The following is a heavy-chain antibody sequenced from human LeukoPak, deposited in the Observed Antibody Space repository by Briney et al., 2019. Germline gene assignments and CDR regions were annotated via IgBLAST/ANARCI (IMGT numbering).Heavy chain of an antibody. D-gene: IGHD1-1*01. CDR3: ARSTTGSVDY. J-gene: IGHJ4*02. CDR2: TYYRSKWYN. V-gene: IGHV6-1*01. CDR1: GDTVSAITSS. Sequence: HSQTLSLTCAISGDTVSAITSSWQWIRQSPSRGLEWLGRTYYRSKWYNEYAESVRSRITINPDTSKNQFSLQLNSVTPEDTAIYYCARSTTGSVDYWGQGTLVTVSS.